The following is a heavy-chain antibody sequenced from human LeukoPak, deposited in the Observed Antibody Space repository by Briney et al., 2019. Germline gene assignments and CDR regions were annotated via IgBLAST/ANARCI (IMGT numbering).Heavy chain of an antibody. Sequence: GSLRLSCAASGFPFDDYAMHWVRRAPGKGLEGVSLISGDGGSTYYAASVKGRFTISRDNSKNSLYLQMNSLRTEDTALYYCAKDTLIYYYDSSGYSRPNYYYYGMDVWGQGTTVTVSS. CDR2: ISGDGGST. J-gene: IGHJ6*02. CDR1: GFPFDDYA. V-gene: IGHV3-43*02. CDR3: AKDTLIYYYDSSGYSRPNYYYYGMDV. D-gene: IGHD3-22*01.